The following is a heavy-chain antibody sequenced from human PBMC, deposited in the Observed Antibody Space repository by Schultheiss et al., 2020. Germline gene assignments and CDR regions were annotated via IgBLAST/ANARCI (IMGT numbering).Heavy chain of an antibody. CDR2: IWYDGSNK. J-gene: IGHJ6*02. Sequence: GGSLRLSCAASGFTFSSYGMHWVRQAPGKGLEWVAVIWYDGSNKYYADSVKGRFTISRDNSKNTLYLQMNSLRAEDTAVYYCARGSGAVVVPAARYYYYYGMDVWGQGTTVTVSS. CDR1: GFTFSSYG. D-gene: IGHD2-2*01. CDR3: ARGSGAVVVPAARYYYYYGMDV. V-gene: IGHV3-33*01.